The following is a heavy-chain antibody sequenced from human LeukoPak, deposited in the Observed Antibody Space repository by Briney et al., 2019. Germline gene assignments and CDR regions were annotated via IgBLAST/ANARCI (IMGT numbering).Heavy chain of an antibody. CDR2: IHFSGTI. Sequence: PSDTLSLTCTVTGASISGTDYYWTWTRHHPGEGLEWLGFIHFSGTIYYNPSLRSRLIISADTAKNQMSLKLSSMTAADTAVYYCAAGGDTARGVKYWGQGTQVTVSS. D-gene: IGHD5-18*01. CDR3: AAGGDTARGVKY. CDR1: GASISGTDYY. J-gene: IGHJ4*02. V-gene: IGHV4-31*03.